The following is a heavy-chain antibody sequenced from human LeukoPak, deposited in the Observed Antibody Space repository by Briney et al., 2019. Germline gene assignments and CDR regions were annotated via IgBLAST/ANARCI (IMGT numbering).Heavy chain of an antibody. J-gene: IGHJ4*02. Sequence: ETLSLTCTVSGGSISSYFWSWIRQPAGKRLEWIGRISTSAITNYNPSLKSRVTMSVDTSKNQFSLKLSSVTAADTAMYYCARVADYYDTSGYYQQGVFDYWGQGTLVTVSS. V-gene: IGHV4-4*07. CDR3: ARVADYYDTSGYYQQGVFDY. D-gene: IGHD3-22*01. CDR2: ISTSAIT. CDR1: GGSISSYF.